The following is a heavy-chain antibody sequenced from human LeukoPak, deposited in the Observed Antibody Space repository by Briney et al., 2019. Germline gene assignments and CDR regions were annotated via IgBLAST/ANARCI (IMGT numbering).Heavy chain of an antibody. J-gene: IGHJ3*02. CDR2: ISSSSSYI. CDR3: ARDTNSGSYWNHAFDI. V-gene: IGHV3-21*01. CDR1: GFTVSSNY. D-gene: IGHD1-26*01. Sequence: GGSLRLSCAASGFTVSSNYMSWVRQAPGKGLEWVSSISSSSSYIYYADSVKGRFTISRDNAKNSLYLQMNSLRAEDTAVYYCARDTNSGSYWNHAFDIWGQGTMVTVSS.